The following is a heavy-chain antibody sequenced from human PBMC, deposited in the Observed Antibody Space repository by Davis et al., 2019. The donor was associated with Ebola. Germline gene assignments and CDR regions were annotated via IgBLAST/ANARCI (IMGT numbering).Heavy chain of an antibody. Sequence: GESLKISCAASGFTFSSYGMHWVRQAPGKGLEWVAVIWYDRSNKYYADSVKGRFTISRDNSKNTLYLQMNSLRAEDTAVYYCARQLGATMSGWGPFDYWGQGTLVTVSS. CDR1: GFTFSSYG. CDR3: ARQLGATMSGWGPFDY. J-gene: IGHJ4*02. V-gene: IGHV3-30*02. CDR2: IWYDRSNK. D-gene: IGHD5-12*01.